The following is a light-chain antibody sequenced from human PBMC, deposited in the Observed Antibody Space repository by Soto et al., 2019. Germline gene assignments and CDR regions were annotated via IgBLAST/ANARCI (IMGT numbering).Light chain of an antibody. CDR1: QTVVRGY. Sequence: EIVLTQSPGTLSLSPGDTATLSCSASQTVVRGYLAWYQQRPGQPPRALLYVTSVRVPGIADRFRGSGSGTDFTLTITRLEPEDFAVYFFQQYADSPFTFGQGTNLEVK. CDR3: QQYADSPFT. J-gene: IGKJ2*01. V-gene: IGKV3-20*01. CDR2: VTS.